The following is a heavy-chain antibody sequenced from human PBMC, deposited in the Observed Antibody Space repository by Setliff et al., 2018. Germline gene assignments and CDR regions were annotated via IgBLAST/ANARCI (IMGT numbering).Heavy chain of an antibody. Sequence: SVKVSCKAFGGTFSNSAINWVRQAPGQGLEWMGGIIPIRGAADYAQKFQGKVIITAGGSTSTAYMELTSLRSDDAAVSYCARGPSGWSSATSRYYFYMDVWGKGTTVTVSS. V-gene: IGHV1-69*13. J-gene: IGHJ6*03. CDR2: IIPIRGAA. D-gene: IGHD6-19*01. CDR1: GGTFSNSA. CDR3: ARGPSGWSSATSRYYFYMDV.